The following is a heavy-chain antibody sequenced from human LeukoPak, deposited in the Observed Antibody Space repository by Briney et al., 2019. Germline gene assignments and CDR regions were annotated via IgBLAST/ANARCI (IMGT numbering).Heavy chain of an antibody. CDR1: GFTFSSYS. CDR2: ISSSSSSYI. Sequence: PGGSLRLSCAASGFTFSSYSMNWVRQAPGKGLEWVSSISSSSSSYIYYADSVKGRSTISRDNAKNSLYLQMNSLRAEDTAVYYCARDLTPNYSRYFDYWGQGTLVTVSS. D-gene: IGHD4-11*01. V-gene: IGHV3-21*01. J-gene: IGHJ4*02. CDR3: ARDLTPNYSRYFDY.